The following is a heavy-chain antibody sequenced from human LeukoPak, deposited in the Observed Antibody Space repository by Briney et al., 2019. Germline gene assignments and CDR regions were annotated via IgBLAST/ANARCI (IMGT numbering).Heavy chain of an antibody. CDR3: AQASSYTEAIRYNPSWFGP. CDR2: INDGGRT. V-gene: IGHV4-34*01. CDR1: GGPLSGFF. Sequence: SETLSLTCAHYGGPLSGFFWSWIRQPPGKGLEWIGEINDGGRTNYNPSLQSRVTISIHTSKHQFSLKLTSVTAAETAVYYCAQASSYTEAIRYNPSWFGPWGQGTLVTVSA. D-gene: IGHD3-10*01. J-gene: IGHJ5*02.